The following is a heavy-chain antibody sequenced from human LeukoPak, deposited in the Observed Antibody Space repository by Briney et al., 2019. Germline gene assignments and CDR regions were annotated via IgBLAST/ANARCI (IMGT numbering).Heavy chain of an antibody. CDR2: VSGTGGYT. V-gene: IGHV3-23*01. D-gene: IGHD5-12*01. J-gene: IGHJ4*02. Sequence: PGGSLRLSCAASGFTFSDYSINWVRQAPGKGLEWVSTVSGTGGYTYCADSVKGRFTISRDDSKNTLYLQMNSLRAEDTAVYYCAKKLGTTGYSFAFDYWGQGTLVTVSS. CDR3: AKKLGTTGYSFAFDY. CDR1: GFTFSDYS.